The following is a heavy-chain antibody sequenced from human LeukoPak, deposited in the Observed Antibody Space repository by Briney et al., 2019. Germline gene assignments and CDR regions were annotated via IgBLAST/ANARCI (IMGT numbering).Heavy chain of an antibody. Sequence: GASVKVSCKASGHTFTSNHIHWVRQAPGQGLEWMGVINPSGDSTSYAPNFQGRVTVTRDTSTSTVYMELSSLRSEDTAIYYCAKIAARDTGEGYWGQGTLVTVSS. V-gene: IGHV1-46*01. CDR3: AKIAARDTGEGY. J-gene: IGHJ4*02. D-gene: IGHD6-6*01. CDR2: INPSGDST. CDR1: GHTFTSNH.